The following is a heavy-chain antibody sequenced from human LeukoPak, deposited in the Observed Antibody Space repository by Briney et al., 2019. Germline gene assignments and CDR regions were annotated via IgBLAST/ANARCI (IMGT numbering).Heavy chain of an antibody. Sequence: SQTLSLTCNVSGGSLSSGDYYWSWIRQPPGKGLEWIGYIYYSGSTYYNPSLKSRVTISVDTSKNQFSLKLSSVTAADTAVYYCARDDFDHYFDYWGQGTLVTVSS. J-gene: IGHJ4*02. CDR1: GGSLSSGDYY. V-gene: IGHV4-30-4*01. CDR3: ARDDFDHYFDY. D-gene: IGHD3-9*01. CDR2: IYYSGST.